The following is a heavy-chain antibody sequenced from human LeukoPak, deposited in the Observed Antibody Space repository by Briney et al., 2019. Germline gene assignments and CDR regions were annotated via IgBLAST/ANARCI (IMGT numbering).Heavy chain of an antibody. V-gene: IGHV4-39*07. J-gene: IGHJ4*02. CDR2: IYYSGSA. CDR1: GGSISSSKYY. Sequence: PSETLSLTCTVSGGSISSSKYYWGWIRQPPGKGLEWIGSIYYSGSACYNPSLKSRVTISVDTSKNQFSLKLSSVTAADTAVYYCARDARVQKWFGEVIMTTTYYFDDWGQGTLVTVSS. CDR3: ARDARVQKWFGEVIMTTTYYFDD. D-gene: IGHD3-10*01.